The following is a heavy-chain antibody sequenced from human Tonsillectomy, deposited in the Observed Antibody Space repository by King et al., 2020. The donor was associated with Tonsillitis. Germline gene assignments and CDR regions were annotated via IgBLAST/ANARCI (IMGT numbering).Heavy chain of an antibody. V-gene: IGHV3-33*08. Sequence: QVQLVESGGGVVQPGRSLRLSCAASGFTFCSYGMHWVRQAPGKGLEWVAVIWYNGSNKYYADSVKGRFTISRDNSKNTLYLQMNSLRAEDTAVYYCARDGPNYYYMDVWGTGTTVTVSS. J-gene: IGHJ6*03. CDR2: IWYNGSNK. CDR3: ARDGPNYYYMDV. CDR1: GFTFCSYG.